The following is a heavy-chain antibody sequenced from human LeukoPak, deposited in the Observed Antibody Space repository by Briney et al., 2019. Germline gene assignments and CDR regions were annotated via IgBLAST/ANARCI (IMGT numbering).Heavy chain of an antibody. V-gene: IGHV3-23*01. D-gene: IGHD2-15*01. CDR2: ISGSGGST. CDR1: GFTFSSYA. Sequence: GGSLRLSCAASGFTFSSYAMSWVRQAPGKGLEWVSGISGSGGSTYYADSVKGRFTISRDNSKNTLYLQMNSLGAEDTAVYYCAKDSRFASYSACDIWGQGTMVTVSA. CDR3: AKDSRFASYSACDI. J-gene: IGHJ3*02.